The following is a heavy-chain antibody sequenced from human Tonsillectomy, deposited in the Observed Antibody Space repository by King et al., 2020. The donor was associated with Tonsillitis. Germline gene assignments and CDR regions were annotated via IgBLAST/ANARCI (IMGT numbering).Heavy chain of an antibody. D-gene: IGHD2-2*01. J-gene: IGHJ3*02. CDR3: ARDGWGYCSSTSCPDAFDI. CDR2: IIPIFGTA. CDR1: GGTFSSYA. Sequence: QLVQSGAEVKKPGSSVKVSCKASGGTFSSYAISWVRQAPGQGLEWMGGIIPIFGTANYAQKFQGRVTITADESTSTAYMELGSLGSEDTAVYYCARDGWGYCSSTSCPDAFDIWGQGTMVTVSS. V-gene: IGHV1-69*12.